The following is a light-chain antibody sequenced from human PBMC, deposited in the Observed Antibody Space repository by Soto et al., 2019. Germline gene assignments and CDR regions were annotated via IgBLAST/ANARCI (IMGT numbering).Light chain of an antibody. CDR3: QHYDKLPPAIA. Sequence: DIQMTQSPASLSASVGDRVTITCQASQDISKDVNWYQQKPGKAPKLVIYDASSLQTGVPSRFSGSGSGTDFTFSISSLQPEDVATYYCQHYDKLPPAIAVGPGTKVGIK. J-gene: IGKJ3*01. CDR1: QDISKD. V-gene: IGKV1-33*01. CDR2: DAS.